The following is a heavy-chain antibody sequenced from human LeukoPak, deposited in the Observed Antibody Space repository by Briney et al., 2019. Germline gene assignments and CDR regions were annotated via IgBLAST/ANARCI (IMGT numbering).Heavy chain of an antibody. CDR3: AKARGAAAGTSGYFDY. V-gene: IGHV3-23*01. CDR2: ISGSGGST. CDR1: GFTFSSYA. D-gene: IGHD6-13*01. J-gene: IGHJ4*02. Sequence: GGSLRLSCAASGFTFSSYATSWVRQAPGKGLEWVSAISGSGGSTYYADSVKGRFTISRDNSKNTLYLQMNSLRAEDTAVYYCAKARGAAAGTSGYFDYWGQGTLVTVSS.